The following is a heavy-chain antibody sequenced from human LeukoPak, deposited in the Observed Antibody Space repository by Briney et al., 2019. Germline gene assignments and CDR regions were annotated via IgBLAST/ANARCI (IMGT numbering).Heavy chain of an antibody. J-gene: IGHJ4*02. V-gene: IGHV3-23*01. D-gene: IGHD5-24*01. CDR1: GFTFSSFA. Sequence: GGSLRLSCAASGFTFSSFAMSWVRQAPGKGLEWVSTIRFSADTTYYADSVKGRFTVSRDNSKSTLYLQMNSLRAEDTAVYYCSKDQEDGYTNYGDYWGQGTLVTVSS. CDR3: SKDQEDGYTNYGDY. CDR2: IRFSADTT.